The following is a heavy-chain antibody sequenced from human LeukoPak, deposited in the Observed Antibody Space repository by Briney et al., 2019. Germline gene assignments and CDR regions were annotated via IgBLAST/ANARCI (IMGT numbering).Heavy chain of an antibody. CDR3: ARSQNYYGSGDY. D-gene: IGHD3-10*01. CDR1: GGSVSNGNYY. J-gene: IGHJ4*02. Sequence: SETQSLTCTVSGGSVSNGNYYWSWLRQPPGKALEWIGYIYYSGSTYYNPPLEGRVTISVDTSKNQFSVKLSSVTTADTAVYYCARSQNYYGSGDYWSQGTLVTVSS. CDR2: IYYSGST. V-gene: IGHV4-61*01.